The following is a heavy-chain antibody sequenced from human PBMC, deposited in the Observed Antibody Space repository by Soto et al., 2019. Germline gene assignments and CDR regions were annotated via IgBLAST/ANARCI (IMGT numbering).Heavy chain of an antibody. D-gene: IGHD6-19*01. CDR1: GGTFSNYA. Sequence: QVQLVQSGAEVKKPGSSVKVSCKVSGGTFSNYAIDWVRLAPGHGLEWMGGIVPIFGTTYYTQKFQGRATIIADDSTTTAYLEMSVLRSEDTAIYYCARVVAVAGLYSYQGLDVWGQGAAVTVSS. J-gene: IGHJ6*02. CDR2: IVPIFGTT. CDR3: ARVVAVAGLYSYQGLDV. V-gene: IGHV1-69*12.